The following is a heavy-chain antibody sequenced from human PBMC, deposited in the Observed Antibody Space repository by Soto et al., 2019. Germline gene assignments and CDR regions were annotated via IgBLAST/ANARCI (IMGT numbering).Heavy chain of an antibody. CDR2: ISAYNGNT. CDR3: ARAHYDSSGYYYFDY. Sequence: ASVKVSCKASGYTFTSHGISWVRQAPGQGLEWMGWISAYNGNTNYAQKLQGRVTMTTDTSTSTAYMELRSLRSDDTAVYYCARAHYDSSGYYYFDYWGQGTLVTVSS. CDR1: GYTFTSHG. J-gene: IGHJ4*02. V-gene: IGHV1-18*01. D-gene: IGHD3-22*01.